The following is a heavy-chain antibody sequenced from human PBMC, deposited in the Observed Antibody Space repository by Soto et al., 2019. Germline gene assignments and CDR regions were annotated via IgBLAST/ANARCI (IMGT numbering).Heavy chain of an antibody. CDR2: LSANNGNT. CDR3: ARGRDADY. Sequence: QVHLVQSGAEVKKPGASVKVSCKGSGYAFTTYGITWVRQAPGHGLDWRGWLSANNGNTNYAQKRQGRVTVTRDPSTSTAYMELRSRRSADTAVYYCARGRDADYWGQGALVTVSS. CDR1: GYAFTTYG. V-gene: IGHV1-18*01. J-gene: IGHJ4*02.